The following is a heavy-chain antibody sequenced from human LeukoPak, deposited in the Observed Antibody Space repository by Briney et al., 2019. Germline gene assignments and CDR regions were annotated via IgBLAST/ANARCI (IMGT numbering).Heavy chain of an antibody. CDR1: GGSFSGYY. V-gene: IGHV4-34*01. J-gene: IGHJ4*02. D-gene: IGHD5-18*01. CDR3: ARRGVRYSYGPFGY. Sequence: PSETLSLTCAVYGGSFSGYYWSWIRQPPGKWLEWIGEINHSGSTNYNPSLKSRVTISVDTSKNHFSLKLSSVTAADTAVYYCARRGVRYSYGPFGYWGQGTLVTVSS. CDR2: INHSGST.